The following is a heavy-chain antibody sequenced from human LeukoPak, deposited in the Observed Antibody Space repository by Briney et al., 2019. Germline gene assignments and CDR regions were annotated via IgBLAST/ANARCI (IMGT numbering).Heavy chain of an antibody. CDR1: GFTFSSYS. J-gene: IGHJ5*02. D-gene: IGHD1-26*01. V-gene: IGHV3-21*01. Sequence: GGSLRLSCAASGFTFSSYSMNWVRQAPGKGLEWVSSISSCSSYIYYADSVKGRFTIPRDNAKNSLYLQMNSLRAEDTAVYYCARGEYSGSLGFDPWGQGTLVTVSS. CDR2: ISSCSSYI. CDR3: ARGEYSGSLGFDP.